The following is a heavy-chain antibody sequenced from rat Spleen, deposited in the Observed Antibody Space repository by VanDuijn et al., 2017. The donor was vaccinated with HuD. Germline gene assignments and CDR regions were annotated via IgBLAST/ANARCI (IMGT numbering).Heavy chain of an antibody. CDR3: ATPDGSYDYVMDA. V-gene: IGHV5-46*01. J-gene: IGHJ3*01. Sequence: EVQLVESGGGLVQPGRSMKLSCAASGFTFSTFAMAWVRQAPGKGLEWVASITNTGGNTYYPDSVKGRFTISRDDAVSTLYLQMNSLRSEDTATYYCATPDGSYDYVMDAWGQGTLVTVSS. CDR2: ITNTGGNT. D-gene: IGHD1-12*02. CDR1: GFTFSTFA.